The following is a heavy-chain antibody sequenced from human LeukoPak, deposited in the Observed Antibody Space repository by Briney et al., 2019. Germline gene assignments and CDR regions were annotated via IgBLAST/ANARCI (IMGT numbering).Heavy chain of an antibody. CDR1: EFTFSAYW. V-gene: IGHV3-74*01. CDR3: ARENFAAAADY. CDR2: IRGDGSMT. D-gene: IGHD6-25*01. Sequence: PGGSLRLSCAASEFTFSAYWMHWVRQAPGKGLVWVSRIRGDGSMTNYADSVKGRFTISRDNAKNTLYLQMDSLRLEDTAVYYCARENFAAAADYWGQGTVVTVSS. J-gene: IGHJ4*02.